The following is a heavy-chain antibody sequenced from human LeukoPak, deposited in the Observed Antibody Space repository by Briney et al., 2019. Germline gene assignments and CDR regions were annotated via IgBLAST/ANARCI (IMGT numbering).Heavy chain of an antibody. D-gene: IGHD5-18*01. CDR3: ARGKVGYSYFDY. V-gene: IGHV3-21*01. CDR2: ISSSSGYI. Sequence: PGGSLRLSRAASGFTFSTYSMNWVRQAPGKGLEWVSSISSSSGYIHYADSVKGRFTISRDNAKNSLYLQMNSLRDTDTAVYYCARGKVGYSYFDYWGQGTLVTVSS. J-gene: IGHJ4*02. CDR1: GFTFSTYS.